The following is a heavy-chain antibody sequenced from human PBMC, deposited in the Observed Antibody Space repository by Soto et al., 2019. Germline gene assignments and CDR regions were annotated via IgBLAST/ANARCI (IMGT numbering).Heavy chain of an antibody. J-gene: IGHJ4*02. CDR3: ARDPTPDYDFWSGSDY. V-gene: IGHV3-33*01. Sequence: PGGSLRLSCAASGFTFSSYGMHWVRQAPGKGLEWVAVIWYDGSNKYYADSVKGRFTISRDNSKNTLYLQMNSLRAEDTAVYYCARDPTPDYDFWSGSDYWGQGTLVTVSS. CDR1: GFTFSSYG. D-gene: IGHD3-3*01. CDR2: IWYDGSNK.